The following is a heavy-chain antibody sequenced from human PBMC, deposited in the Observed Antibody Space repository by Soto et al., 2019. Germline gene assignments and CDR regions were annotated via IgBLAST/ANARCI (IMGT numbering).Heavy chain of an antibody. V-gene: IGHV4-34*01. CDR3: ARGGIVVVPAAIRRGWFDP. CDR1: GGSFSGYY. CDR2: INHSGST. J-gene: IGHJ5*02. Sequence: SETLSLTCAVYGGSFSGYYWSWIRQPPGKGLEWIGEINHSGSTNYNPSLKSRVTISVDTSKNQFSLKLSSVTAADTAVYYCARGGIVVVPAAIRRGWFDPWGQGTLVTVLL. D-gene: IGHD2-2*01.